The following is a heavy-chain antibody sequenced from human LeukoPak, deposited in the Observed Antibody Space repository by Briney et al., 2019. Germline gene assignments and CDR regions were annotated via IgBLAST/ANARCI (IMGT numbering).Heavy chain of an antibody. D-gene: IGHD4-17*01. V-gene: IGHV1-69*01. CDR2: IIPIFGTA. Sequence: GASVKVSCKASGGTFSSYAISWVRQAPGQGLEWMGGIIPIFGTANYAQKFQGRVTITADESTSTAYMELSSLRSEDTAVYYCARSYGNTLNYYYGMDAWGQGTTVTVSS. CDR3: ARSYGNTLNYYYGMDA. CDR1: GGTFSSYA. J-gene: IGHJ6*02.